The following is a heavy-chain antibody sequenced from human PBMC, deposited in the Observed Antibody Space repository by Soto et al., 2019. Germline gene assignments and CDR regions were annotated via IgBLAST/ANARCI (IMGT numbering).Heavy chain of an antibody. CDR1: GFTFDDYA. D-gene: IGHD1-26*01. Sequence: EVQLVESGGGLVQAGGSLRLSCAASGFTFDDYAMYWVRQAPGKGLEWVSGINWNSGSIAYADSVKGRFTISRDNAKNSLFLQMDSLRTEATALYYCARVKGADSYYYAMDVWGQGATVTVSS. J-gene: IGHJ6*02. CDR3: ARVKGADSYYYAMDV. V-gene: IGHV3-9*01. CDR2: INWNSGSI.